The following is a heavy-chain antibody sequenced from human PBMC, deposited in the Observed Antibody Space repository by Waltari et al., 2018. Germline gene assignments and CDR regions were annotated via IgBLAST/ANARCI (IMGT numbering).Heavy chain of an antibody. J-gene: IGHJ6*02. CDR1: GFASSNYA. V-gene: IGHV3-23*01. D-gene: IGHD3-10*01. Sequence: EVQLLESGGGLVQPGGSLRLSCAASGFASSNYAMTWVRPAPGKGLEWVSSISGSGDNTYYADSVKGRFTVSRDNSKNTLFLQMNSLRAEDRAVYFCAKDLTITMVQGVIPYYGMDVWGQGTTVTVSS. CDR3: AKDLTITMVQGVIPYYGMDV. CDR2: ISGSGDNT.